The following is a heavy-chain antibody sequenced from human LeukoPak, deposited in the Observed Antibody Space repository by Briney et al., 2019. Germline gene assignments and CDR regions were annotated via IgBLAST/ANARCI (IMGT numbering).Heavy chain of an antibody. V-gene: IGHV3-11*04. CDR2: ISSSGSTI. CDR3: ARSVRYDYVWGSYAPDY. J-gene: IGHJ4*02. D-gene: IGHD3-16*01. Sequence: GGSLRLSCAASGFTFSDYYMSWIRQAPGKGLEWVSYISSSGSTIYYADSVKGRFTISRDNAKNSLYLQMNSLRAEDTAVYYCARSVRYDYVWGSYAPDYWGQGTLVTVSS. CDR1: GFTFSDYY.